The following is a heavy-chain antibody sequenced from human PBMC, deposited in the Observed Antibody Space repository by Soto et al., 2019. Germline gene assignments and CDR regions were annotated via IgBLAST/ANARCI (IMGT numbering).Heavy chain of an antibody. CDR3: ARIVGIRNSIGQRYYFDY. D-gene: IGHD3-10*01. Sequence: QLQLQESGPGLVKASETLSLTCTVSGGSVSSTSYYXGWIRQPPGKGLEWIGSIYYSGSTYYNPSXXXXXXXXXXXXXXXXXXXXXXXTAADTAVYYCARIVGIRNSIGQRYYFDYWGQGTLVTVSS. V-gene: IGHV4-39*01. CDR1: GGSVSSTSYY. CDR2: IYYSGST. J-gene: IGHJ4*02.